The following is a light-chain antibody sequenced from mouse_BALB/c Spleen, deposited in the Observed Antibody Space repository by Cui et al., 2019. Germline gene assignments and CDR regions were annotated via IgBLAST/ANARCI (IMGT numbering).Light chain of an antibody. J-gene: IGKJ1*01. V-gene: IGKV4-80*01. CDR3: HQWSSYPWT. CDR1: SGVSY. Sequence: QIVLTQSPAIMSASRGEEITLTCSASSGVSYMHWYQQKSGTSPKLLIYSTSNLASGVPSRFSGSGSGTFYSLTISSVEAEDAADYYCHQWSSYPWTFGGGTKLEIK. CDR2: STS.